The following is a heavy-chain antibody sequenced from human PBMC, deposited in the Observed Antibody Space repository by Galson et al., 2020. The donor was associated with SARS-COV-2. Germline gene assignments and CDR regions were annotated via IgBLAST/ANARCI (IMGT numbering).Heavy chain of an antibody. Sequence: GGSLRLSCAASGFTFSSYAMHWVRQAPGKGLEWVAVISYDGSNKYYADSVKGRFTISRDNSKNTLYLQMNSLRAEDTAVYYCARDAPGWYCDYWGQGTLVTVSS. D-gene: IGHD6-19*01. V-gene: IGHV3-30-3*01. CDR2: ISYDGSNK. CDR3: ARDAPGWYCDY. CDR1: GFTFSSYA. J-gene: IGHJ4*02.